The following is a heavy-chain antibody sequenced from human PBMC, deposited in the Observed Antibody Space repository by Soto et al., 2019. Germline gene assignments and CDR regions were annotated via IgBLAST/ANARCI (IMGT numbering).Heavy chain of an antibody. CDR2: IYPYDSDT. CDR1: GFSFTSHW. D-gene: IGHD3-22*01. Sequence: RGESLKISCQTSGFSFTSHWIAWVRQMPGKGLEWMGIIYPYDSDTRYSPSFQGQVTISADKSIGAAYLQWSSLRASDTAIYFCARQAYDTSGYRYFDFWGQGTLVTVSS. CDR3: ARQAYDTSGYRYFDF. J-gene: IGHJ4*02. V-gene: IGHV5-51*01.